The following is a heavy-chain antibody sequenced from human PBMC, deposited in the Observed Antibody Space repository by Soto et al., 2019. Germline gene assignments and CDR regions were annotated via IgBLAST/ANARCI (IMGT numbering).Heavy chain of an antibody. D-gene: IGHD3-3*01. J-gene: IGHJ3*02. V-gene: IGHV3-53*05. CDR2: IYSGGST. Sequence: GSLRLSCAASGFTVSSNYMSWVRQAPGKGLEWVSVIYSGGSTYYADSVKGRFTISRDNSKNTLYLQMNSLRAEDTAVYYCAKEPLDFWSPKGAFDIWGQGTMVTVSS. CDR1: GFTVSSNY. CDR3: AKEPLDFWSPKGAFDI.